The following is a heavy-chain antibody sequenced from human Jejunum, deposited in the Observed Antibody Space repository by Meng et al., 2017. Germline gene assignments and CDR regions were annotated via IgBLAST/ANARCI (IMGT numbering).Heavy chain of an antibody. V-gene: IGHV7-4-1*02. CDR3: AREKWQHGSSFDV. J-gene: IGHJ4*02. Sequence: QVQLVQSGSELKKPGASVKVSCMASGYPFISYPITWVRHAPGQGPEWMGWINTSTGKPTYAQGFTGRFAFSLDIPVNTAYLEISSLKGDDTAMYYCAREKWQHGSSFDVWGQGTLVTVSS. D-gene: IGHD6-6*01. CDR1: GYPFISYP. CDR2: INTSTGKP.